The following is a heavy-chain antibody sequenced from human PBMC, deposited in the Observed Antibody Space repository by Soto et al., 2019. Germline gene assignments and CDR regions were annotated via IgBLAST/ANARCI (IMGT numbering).Heavy chain of an antibody. CDR1: GFTFSSYA. Sequence: EVQLLESGGGLVQPGGSLRLSCAASGFTFSSYAMSWVRQAPGKGLEWVSAISGSGGSTYYADSVKGRFTISRDNSKNTLYLQMNSLRAEETAVYYCAKTYYDILTGSPEGYFDLWGRGTLVTVSS. CDR3: AKTYYDILTGSPEGYFDL. D-gene: IGHD3-9*01. V-gene: IGHV3-23*01. CDR2: ISGSGGST. J-gene: IGHJ2*01.